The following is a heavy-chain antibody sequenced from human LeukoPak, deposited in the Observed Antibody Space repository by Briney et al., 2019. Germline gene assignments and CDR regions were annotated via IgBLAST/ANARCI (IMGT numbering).Heavy chain of an antibody. D-gene: IGHD3-10*01. CDR2: IYYSGST. V-gene: IGHV4-39*01. Sequence: PSETLSLTCTVSAGSFSISSYCWGWIRQPPGKGLAGSGRIYYSGSTYYNPSLKSRVTISIDTSNNQFSPKLSSVTAADTAVYYCARRGGNGYYYGSGSYYFDYWGQGTLVTVSS. CDR3: ARRGGNGYYYGSGSYYFDY. J-gene: IGHJ4*02. CDR1: AGSFSISSYC.